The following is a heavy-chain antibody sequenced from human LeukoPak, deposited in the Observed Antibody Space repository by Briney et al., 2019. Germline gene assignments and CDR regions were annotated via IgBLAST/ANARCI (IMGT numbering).Heavy chain of an antibody. V-gene: IGHV4-4*02. CDR1: GGSISSSNW. CDR2: IYYSGST. Sequence: SETLSLTCAVSGGSISSSNWWSWVRQPPGKGLEWIGYIYYSGSTNYNPSLKSRVTISVDTSKNQFSLKLSSVTAADTAVYYCARTYYYGSGSYYPLDYWGQGTLVTVSS. CDR3: ARTYYYGSGSYYPLDY. J-gene: IGHJ4*02. D-gene: IGHD3-10*01.